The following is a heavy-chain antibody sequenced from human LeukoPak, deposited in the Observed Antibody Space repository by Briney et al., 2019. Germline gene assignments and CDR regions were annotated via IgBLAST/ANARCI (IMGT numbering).Heavy chain of an antibody. J-gene: IGHJ4*02. Sequence: SETLSLTCTVSGGSISSSSYYWGWIRQPPGKGLEWIGSIYYSGSTYYNPSLKSRVTISVDTSKNQFSLKLSSVTAADTAVYYCARGIVSSTSVYYFDYWGQGTLVTVSS. CDR2: IYYSGST. CDR1: GGSISSSSYY. V-gene: IGHV4-39*07. D-gene: IGHD2-2*01. CDR3: ARGIVSSTSVYYFDY.